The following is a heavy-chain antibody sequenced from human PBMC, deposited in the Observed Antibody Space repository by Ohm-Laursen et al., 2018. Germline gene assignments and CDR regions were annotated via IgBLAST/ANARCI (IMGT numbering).Heavy chain of an antibody. Sequence: SLRLSCTASGFTFSSYAMSWVRQAPGKGLEWVSAISGSGGTTYYADSVKGRFTISRDNSKNTLYVQMNSLRAEDTAVYYCAKGYLAIFGVVTYFDYWGQGTLVTVSS. J-gene: IGHJ4*02. CDR2: ISGSGGTT. D-gene: IGHD3-3*01. CDR1: GFTFSSYA. V-gene: IGHV3-23*01. CDR3: AKGYLAIFGVVTYFDY.